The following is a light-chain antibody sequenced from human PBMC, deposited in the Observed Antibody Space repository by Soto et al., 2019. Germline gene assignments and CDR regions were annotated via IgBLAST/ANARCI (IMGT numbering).Light chain of an antibody. J-gene: IGKJ1*01. CDR2: GAS. V-gene: IGKV3-15*01. Sequence: EIVMTQSPATLSVSPGERASLSCRASQSVNNNLAWYQQKPGQAPRLLIYGASTRATGIPARFSGSLSGSNFTLTISSLQSEDFAIYYCQKYNNWWTFGKGTKVEIK. CDR1: QSVNNN. CDR3: QKYNNWWT.